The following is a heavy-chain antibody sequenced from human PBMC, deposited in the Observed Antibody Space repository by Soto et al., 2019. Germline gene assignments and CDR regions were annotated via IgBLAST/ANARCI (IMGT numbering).Heavy chain of an antibody. CDR1: GGSISSYY. D-gene: IGHD3-9*01. CDR3: ARDQGRYLDWLLYPVNWFDP. J-gene: IGHJ5*02. CDR2: IYTSGST. Sequence: SETLSLTCTVSGGSISSYYWSWIRQPAGKGLEWIGRIYTSGSTNYNPSLKSRVTMSVDTSKNQFSLKLSSVTAADTAVYYCARDQGRYLDWLLYPVNWFDPWGQGTLVTVSS. V-gene: IGHV4-4*07.